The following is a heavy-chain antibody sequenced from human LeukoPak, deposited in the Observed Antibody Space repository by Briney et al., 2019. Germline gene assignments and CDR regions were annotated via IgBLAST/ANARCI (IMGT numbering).Heavy chain of an antibody. V-gene: IGHV1-69*02. CDR3: ASPGVVYDFWSGPSPYYYGMDV. CDR1: GGTFSSYT. CDR2: SIPNLGIA. J-gene: IGHJ6*02. Sequence: SVKVSCKASGGTFSSYTISWVRQAPGQGLEWMGRSIPNLGIANYAQKFQGRVTITADKSTSTAYMELSRLRSEDAAVYYCASPGVVYDFWSGPSPYYYGMDVWAQGTRVTVPS. D-gene: IGHD3-3*01.